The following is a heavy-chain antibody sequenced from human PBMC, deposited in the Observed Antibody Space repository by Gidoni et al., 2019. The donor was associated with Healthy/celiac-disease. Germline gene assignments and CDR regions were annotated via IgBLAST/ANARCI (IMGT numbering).Heavy chain of an antibody. CDR3: AKDMDEFRVVPAAMDY. V-gene: IGHV3-9*01. J-gene: IGHJ4*02. D-gene: IGHD2-2*01. CDR2: ISWNSGSI. CDR1: GFTFDDYA. Sequence: EVQLVESGGGLVQPGRSLRLSCAASGFTFDDYAMHWVRQAPGKGLEWVSGISWNSGSIGYADSVKGRFTISRDNAKNSLYLQMNSLRAEDTALYYCAKDMDEFRVVPAAMDYWGQGTLVTVSS.